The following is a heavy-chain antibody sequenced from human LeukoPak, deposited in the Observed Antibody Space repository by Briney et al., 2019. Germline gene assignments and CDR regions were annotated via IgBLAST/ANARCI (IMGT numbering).Heavy chain of an antibody. J-gene: IGHJ6*02. D-gene: IGHD5-12*01. V-gene: IGHV3-23*01. Sequence: GGSLRLSCAASGFTFKNYAMSWVRPAPGKGLEWVSAISGSGRGDSTYYAASVKGRFTISRDNSKNTLYLQMNSLRAEDTAVYYCAKDLLSAVATYYYYYGMDVWGQGTTVTVSS. CDR3: AKDLLSAVATYYYYYGMDV. CDR1: GFTFKNYA. CDR2: ISGSGRGDST.